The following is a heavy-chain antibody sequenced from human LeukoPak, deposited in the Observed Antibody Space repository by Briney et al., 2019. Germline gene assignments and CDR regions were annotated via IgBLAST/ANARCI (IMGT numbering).Heavy chain of an antibody. CDR3: ARAGTYYYGSGSLS. V-gene: IGHV3-20*04. CDR1: GFTFDDYG. CDR2: INWNGGST. D-gene: IGHD3-10*01. Sequence: GGSLRLSCAASGFTFDDYGMSWVRQAPGKGLEWVSGINWNGGSTGYADSVKGRFTISRDNAKNSLYLQMNSLRAEDTALYYCARAGTYYYGSGSLSWGQGTLVTVSS. J-gene: IGHJ5*02.